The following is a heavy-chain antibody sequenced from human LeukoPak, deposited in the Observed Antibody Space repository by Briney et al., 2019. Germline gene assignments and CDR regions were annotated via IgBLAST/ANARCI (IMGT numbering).Heavy chain of an antibody. Sequence: ASVKVSCKTSGYTFSNFGINWVRQAPGQGLEWMGWISGNNDNPNYGQKFQGRFAVTTDSSTSTAYMELRNLRFDDTAVYYCARDGTSTDDYWGQGTLVTVSS. CDR2: ISGNNDNP. CDR3: ARDGTSTDDY. D-gene: IGHD2-2*01. CDR1: GYTFSNFG. J-gene: IGHJ4*02. V-gene: IGHV1-18*01.